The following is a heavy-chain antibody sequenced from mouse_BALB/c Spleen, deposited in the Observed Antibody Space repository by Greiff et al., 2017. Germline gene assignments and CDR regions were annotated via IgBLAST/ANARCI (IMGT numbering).Heavy chain of an antibody. V-gene: IGHV7-3*02. J-gene: IGHJ3*01. D-gene: IGHD2-1*01. CDR2: IRNKANGYTT. CDR3: ARDTYGNYVPFAY. CDR1: GFTFTDYY. Sequence: EVQGVESGGGLVQPGGSLRLSCATSGFTFTDYYMSWVRQPPGKALEWLGFIRNKANGYTTEYSASVKGRVTISRDNSQSILYLQMNTLRAEDSATYYCARDTYGNYVPFAYWGQGTLVTVSA.